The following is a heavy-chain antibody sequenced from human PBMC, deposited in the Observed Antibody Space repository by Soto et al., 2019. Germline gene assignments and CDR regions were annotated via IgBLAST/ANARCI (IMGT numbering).Heavy chain of an antibody. D-gene: IGHD6-13*01. J-gene: IGHJ4*02. CDR3: AKDFRLAAAATDLTDY. Sequence: EVQLLESGGGLVQPGGSLRLSCAASGFTFSSYAMSWVRQAPGKGLEWVSAISGSGGSTYYADSVKGRFTISRDNSKNTLYLQMNSLRAEDTAVYYCAKDFRLAAAATDLTDYWGQGTLVTVSS. CDR2: ISGSGGST. CDR1: GFTFSSYA. V-gene: IGHV3-23*01.